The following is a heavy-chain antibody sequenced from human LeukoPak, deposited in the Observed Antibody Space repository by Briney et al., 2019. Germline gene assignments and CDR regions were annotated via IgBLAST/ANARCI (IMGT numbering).Heavy chain of an antibody. V-gene: IGHV3-48*04. CDR1: GFTFSSYS. Sequence: GGSLRLSCAASGFTFSSYSMNWVRQAPGKGLEWVSYISSSSSTIYYADSVKGRFTISRDNAKNSLYLQMSSLRAEDTALYLCAGGDRNGWYFYYWGQGTLVTVSS. CDR3: AGGDRNGWYFYY. D-gene: IGHD6-19*01. CDR2: ISSSSSTI. J-gene: IGHJ4*02.